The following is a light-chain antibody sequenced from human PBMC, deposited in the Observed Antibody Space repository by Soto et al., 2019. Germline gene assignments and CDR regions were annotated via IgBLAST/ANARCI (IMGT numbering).Light chain of an antibody. CDR2: DVS. CDR3: SSYTGTNTPVV. CDR1: SSDVGGYNY. V-gene: IGLV2-14*03. Sequence: QSALTQPASVSGSPGQSITISCTGTSSDVGGYNYVSWYQQHPGKAPKLMIYDVSSRPSGASNRFSGSKSGNTASLTISGLQAEDEADYYCSSYTGTNTPVVFGGGTKLTVL. J-gene: IGLJ3*02.